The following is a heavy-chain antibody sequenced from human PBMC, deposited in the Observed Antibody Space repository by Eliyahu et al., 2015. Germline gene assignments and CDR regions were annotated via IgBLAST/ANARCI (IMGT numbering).Heavy chain of an antibody. V-gene: IGHV1-18*01. Sequence: EVKKPGASVKVTCKASGYTFNNYGINWVRQAPGRGFEWMGWISAYNDNRHYTQTLQDRVTMTTDTSTRTAYMELRSLTSDDTAVYYCARGIDYGNFARYYYYYGMDVWGQGTMVTVSS. D-gene: IGHD4-11*01. CDR2: ISAYNDNR. CDR3: ARGIDYGNFARYYYYYGMDV. CDR1: GYTFNNYG. J-gene: IGHJ6*02.